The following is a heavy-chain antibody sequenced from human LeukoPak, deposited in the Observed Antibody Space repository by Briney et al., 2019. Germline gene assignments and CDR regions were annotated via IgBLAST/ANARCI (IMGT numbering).Heavy chain of an antibody. V-gene: IGHV3-23*01. CDR1: GFTFSTYV. J-gene: IGHJ4*02. Sequence: GGSLRLSCAASGFTFSTYVMSRVRQAPGKGLEWVSGISGSGDNTYYADSVKGRFTISRDNSKNTLYLQMNSLRAEDTAVYYCAKGSGCDTDFDYWGQGTLVSVSS. D-gene: IGHD5-12*01. CDR3: AKGSGCDTDFDY. CDR2: ISGSGDNT.